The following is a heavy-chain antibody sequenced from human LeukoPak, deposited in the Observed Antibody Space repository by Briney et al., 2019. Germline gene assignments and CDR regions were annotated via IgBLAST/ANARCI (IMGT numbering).Heavy chain of an antibody. V-gene: IGHV4-34*01. Sequence: SETLSLTCAVYGGSFSGYYWSWIRQPPGKGLEWIGEINHSGSTNYNPSLKSRVTISVDTSKNQFSLKLSSVTAADTAVYYCASMATGSRFYYGMDVWGQGTTVTVSS. CDR3: ASMATGSRFYYGMDV. J-gene: IGHJ6*02. CDR2: INHSGST. D-gene: IGHD5-12*01. CDR1: GGSFSGYY.